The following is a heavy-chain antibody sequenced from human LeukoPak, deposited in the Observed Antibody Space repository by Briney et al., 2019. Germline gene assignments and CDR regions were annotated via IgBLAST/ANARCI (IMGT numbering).Heavy chain of an antibody. J-gene: IGHJ4*02. D-gene: IGHD6-19*01. CDR2: IKQDGSEK. CDR1: GFTFSSYW. V-gene: IGHV3-7*01. Sequence: PGGSLRLSCAASGFTFSSYWMSWVRQAPGKGLEWVANIKQDGSEKYYVDSVKGRFTISRDNAKNSLYLQMNSLRAEDTAVYYCARQGPWQWLVPDFDYWGQGTLVTVSS. CDR3: ARQGPWQWLVPDFDY.